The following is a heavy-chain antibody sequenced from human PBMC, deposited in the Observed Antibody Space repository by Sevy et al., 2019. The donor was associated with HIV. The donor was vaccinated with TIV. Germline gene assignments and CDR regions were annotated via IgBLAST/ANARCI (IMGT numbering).Heavy chain of an antibody. CDR3: ARNGYEWSPSLDAFDI. CDR1: GYTFTSYG. D-gene: IGHD3-16*01. V-gene: IGHV1-18*01. CDR2: ISAYNGNT. Sequence: ASVTVSCKASGYTFTSYGISWVRQAPGQGLEWMGWISAYNGNTNYAQKLQGRVTMTTDTSTSTAYMELRSLRSDDTAVYYCARNGYEWSPSLDAFDIWGQGTMVTVSS. J-gene: IGHJ3*02.